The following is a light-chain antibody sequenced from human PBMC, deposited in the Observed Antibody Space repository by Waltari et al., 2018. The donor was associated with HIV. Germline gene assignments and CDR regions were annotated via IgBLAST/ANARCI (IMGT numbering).Light chain of an antibody. J-gene: IGLJ2*01. Sequence: SYVLTQAPSVSVAPGQTARITCGGNNIGRKSVHWYQQKPGQAPVLVVYDASERPSWIPERFSGSNSGNTATLTISRVEAGDEADYHCQVWDINYDHVVVGGGTKLTVL. CDR3: QVWDINYDHVV. CDR2: DAS. V-gene: IGLV3-21*02. CDR1: NIGRKS.